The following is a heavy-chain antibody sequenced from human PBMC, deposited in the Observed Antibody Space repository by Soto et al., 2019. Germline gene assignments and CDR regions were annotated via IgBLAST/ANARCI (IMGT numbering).Heavy chain of an antibody. D-gene: IGHD3-22*01. CDR2: IDPSDSQT. V-gene: IGHV5-10-1*01. CDR1: GYSFAGYW. J-gene: IGHJ4*02. CDR3: ARQIYDSDTGPNFQYYFDS. Sequence: PGESLKISCKGSGYSFAGYWITWVRQKPGKGLEWMGRIDPSDSQTYYSPSFRGHVTISAAKSITTVFLQWSSLRASDTAMYYCARQIYDSDTGPNFQYYFDSWGQGTPVTVSS.